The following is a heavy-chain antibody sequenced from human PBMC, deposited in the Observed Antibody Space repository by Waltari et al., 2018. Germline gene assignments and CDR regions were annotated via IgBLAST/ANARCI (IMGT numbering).Heavy chain of an antibody. Sequence: QVQLQESGPGLVKPSQTLSLTCTVSGGSISSGSYYWSWIRQPAGKGLEWIGRIYTRGRTNYNPSLKSRVTISVDTSKNQFSLKLSSVTAADTAGYYCARDGGYSYGSYYFDYWGQGTLVTVSS. CDR2: IYTRGRT. D-gene: IGHD5-18*01. CDR1: GGSISSGSYY. J-gene: IGHJ4*02. CDR3: ARDGGYSYGSYYFDY. V-gene: IGHV4-61*02.